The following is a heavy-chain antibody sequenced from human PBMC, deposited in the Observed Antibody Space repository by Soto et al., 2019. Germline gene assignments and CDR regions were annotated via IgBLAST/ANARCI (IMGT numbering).Heavy chain of an antibody. CDR2: ISNDGKNK. V-gene: IGHV3-30*18. CDR3: AKYSGRASAAYFFNH. D-gene: IGHD3-10*01. Sequence: PGGSLRLSCAASGFTFSSYGFHWVSQAPGKGLEWVAVISNDGKNKYSADSVKGRFTISRDNSENTLYLQMNSLVTYDTAVYYSAKYSGRASAAYFFNHWGQGALVAVS. CDR1: GFTFSSYG. J-gene: IGHJ4*02.